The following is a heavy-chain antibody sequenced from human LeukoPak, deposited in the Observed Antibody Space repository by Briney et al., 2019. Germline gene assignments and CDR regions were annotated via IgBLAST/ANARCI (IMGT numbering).Heavy chain of an antibody. Sequence: SETLSLTCAVSGGSINSYYWSWIRQPPGKGLEWIGYIFSSGSTNYNPSLKSRVTISVDTSKNHFSLKLSSVTAADSAVYYCARSPITAAGEVDYWGQGALVTVSS. CDR1: GGSINSYY. J-gene: IGHJ4*02. CDR2: IFSSGST. D-gene: IGHD6-13*01. V-gene: IGHV4-59*01. CDR3: ARSPITAAGEVDY.